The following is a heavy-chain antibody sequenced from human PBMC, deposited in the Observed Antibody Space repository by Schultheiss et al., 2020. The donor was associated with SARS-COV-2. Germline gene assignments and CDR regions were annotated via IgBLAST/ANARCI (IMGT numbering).Heavy chain of an antibody. D-gene: IGHD3-10*01. CDR3: AHFYGSGSYYKCGVDY. Sequence: SGPTLVKPTQTLTLTCTFSGFSLSTSGVGVGWIRQTQGKALKWLALIYWDDDKRYSTSMKSRLTISKDTPKNQVVLTITNIDPVDTATYYCAHFYGSGSYYKCGVDYWGQGTRVTVSS. J-gene: IGHJ4*02. V-gene: IGHV2-5*02. CDR2: IYWDDDK. CDR1: GFSLSTSGVG.